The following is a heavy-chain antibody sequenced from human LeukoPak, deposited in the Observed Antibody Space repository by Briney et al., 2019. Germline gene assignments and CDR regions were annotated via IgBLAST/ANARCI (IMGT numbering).Heavy chain of an antibody. CDR3: ARDLRSWGPVFGGFDY. CDR1: GFPLSSYA. CDR2: TSSSDPGT. J-gene: IGHJ4*02. V-gene: IGHV3-23*01. Sequence: PGGSLRLSCAASGFPLSSYAMSWVCQASGNGLEWVSATSSSDPGTYYADSVRGRFTISRDNSKNTLYLQLNSLRVEDAGVYYCARDLRSWGPVFGGFDYWGQGTLVTVSS. D-gene: IGHD3-10*01.